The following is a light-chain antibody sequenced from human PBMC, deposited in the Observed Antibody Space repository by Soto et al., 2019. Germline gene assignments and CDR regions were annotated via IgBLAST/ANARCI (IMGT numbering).Light chain of an antibody. CDR3: QQYNNWPRT. V-gene: IGKV1-5*01. CDR2: DVS. Sequence: DIQMTQSPSTLSASIGDRVTITCRASQNIRNWLAWYQQKPGKAPKLLIYDVSSLESGVPPRFSGSGSGTEFTLTISSLQSEDFAVYYCQQYNNWPRTFGQGTKVDI. J-gene: IGKJ1*01. CDR1: QNIRNW.